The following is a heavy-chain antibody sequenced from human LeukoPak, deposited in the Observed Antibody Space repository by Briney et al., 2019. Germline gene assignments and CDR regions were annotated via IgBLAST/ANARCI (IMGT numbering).Heavy chain of an antibody. CDR3: ARGSPREWFPFY. CDR1: GGSINNYY. J-gene: IGHJ4*02. V-gene: IGHV4-59*01. D-gene: IGHD3-3*01. Sequence: SEALSLTCTVSGGSINNYYWSWIRQPPGKGLEWIAYIYYSGSTNYNPSLKSRVTISVDTSKNQFSLKLTSVTAADTAVYYCARGSPREWFPFYWGQGTLVTVSS. CDR2: IYYSGST.